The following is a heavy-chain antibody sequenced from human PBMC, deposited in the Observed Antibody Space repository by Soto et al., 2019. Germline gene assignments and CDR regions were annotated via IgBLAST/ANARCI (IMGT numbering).Heavy chain of an antibody. CDR1: GYPFRNYG. V-gene: IGHV1-18*01. CDR3: ARDRQWEPLLY. D-gene: IGHD1-26*01. Sequence: QVQLVQAGSEVKKPGASVRVTCKASGYPFRNYGISWVREAPGQGLEWMGWVSAYNRNSKYAQKFEDRVIMTADTATSTAYLELRGLRSDDTAIYYCARDRQWEPLLYWGQGTLVTVSS. J-gene: IGHJ4*02. CDR2: VSAYNRNS.